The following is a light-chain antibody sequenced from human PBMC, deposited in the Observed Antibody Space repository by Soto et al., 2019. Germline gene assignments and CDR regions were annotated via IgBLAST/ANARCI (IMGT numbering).Light chain of an antibody. CDR3: QQGHNWPLT. CDR1: QSISTE. J-gene: IGKJ2*01. CDR2: SAS. Sequence: ELAMTQSPATLSVSPGERATLSCRVSQSISTELAWYQQIPGQPPRLLIYSASASATGVPARFTGSGSGSEFTLTISGLQAEDFAIYYCQQGHNWPLTFGQGTRLEI. V-gene: IGKV3-15*01.